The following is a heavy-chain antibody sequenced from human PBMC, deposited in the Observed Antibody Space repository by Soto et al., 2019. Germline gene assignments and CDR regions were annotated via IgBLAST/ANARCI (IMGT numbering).Heavy chain of an antibody. V-gene: IGHV3-30*18. J-gene: IGHJ6*02. CDR2: ISDDGSNK. Sequence: GSLRLSGAASGFTVGNYGMHWVRQAPGKGLEWVAFISDDGSNKYYADSMKGRFTMSRDNSKSTLYLQMNSLRVEDTAVYYCTKRRNVLRFLEWSSGMEVWGQGTTVTVSS. CDR3: TKRRNVLRFLEWSSGMEV. CDR1: GFTVGNYG. D-gene: IGHD3-3*01.